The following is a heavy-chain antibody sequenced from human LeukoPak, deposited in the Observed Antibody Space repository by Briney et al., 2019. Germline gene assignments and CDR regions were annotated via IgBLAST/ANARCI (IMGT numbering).Heavy chain of an antibody. CDR2: INPNSGGT. D-gene: IGHD1-26*01. J-gene: IGHJ4*02. CDR1: GYTFTGYY. Sequence: GASVKVSRKASGYTFTGYYMHWVRQAPGQGLEWMGRINPNSGGTNYAQKFQGRVTMTRDTSISTAYMELSRLRSDDTAVYYCARYSGSYSGFDYWGQGTLVTVSS. V-gene: IGHV1-2*06. CDR3: ARYSGSYSGFDY.